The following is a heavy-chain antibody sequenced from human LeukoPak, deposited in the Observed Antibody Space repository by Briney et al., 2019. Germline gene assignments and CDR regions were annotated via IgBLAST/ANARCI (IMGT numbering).Heavy chain of an antibody. V-gene: IGHV3-23*01. CDR2: ISGSGGST. CDR3: AKDSWADGSGSSIDY. Sequence: GGSLRLSCAASGFTFSSYAMSWVLQAPGKGLEWVSAISGSGGSTYYADSVKGRFTISRDNSKNTLYLQMNSLRAEDTAVYYCAKDSWADGSGSSIDYWGQGTLVTVSS. D-gene: IGHD3-10*01. CDR1: GFTFSSYA. J-gene: IGHJ4*02.